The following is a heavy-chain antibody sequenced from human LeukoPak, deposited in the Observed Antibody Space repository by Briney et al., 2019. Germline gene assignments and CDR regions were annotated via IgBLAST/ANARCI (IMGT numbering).Heavy chain of an antibody. Sequence: SETLSLTCTVSGVSISSSSYYWGWIRQPPGKGLEWIGCIYYSGTTYYKPSLKTRVTISVDASKKQFSLKLSSATAADTAVYYCARQIRWLRYWFDPWGQGTLVTVSS. V-gene: IGHV4-61*05. CDR3: ARQIRWLRYWFDP. D-gene: IGHD5-12*01. CDR2: IYYSGTT. CDR1: GVSISSSSYY. J-gene: IGHJ5*02.